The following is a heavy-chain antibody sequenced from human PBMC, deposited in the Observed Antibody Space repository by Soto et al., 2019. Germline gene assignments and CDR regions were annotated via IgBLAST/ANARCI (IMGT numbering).Heavy chain of an antibody. CDR2: IYHSGST. Sequence: SETLSLTCAVSCYSISSGYYWGWIRQPPGKGLEWIGSIYHSGSTYYNPSLKSRVTISVDTSKNQFSLKLSSVTAADTAVYYCARDPPFHSSTGPRFDYWGQGTLVTV. J-gene: IGHJ4*02. CDR1: CYSISSGYY. V-gene: IGHV4-38-2*02. CDR3: ARDPPFHSSTGPRFDY. D-gene: IGHD6-13*01.